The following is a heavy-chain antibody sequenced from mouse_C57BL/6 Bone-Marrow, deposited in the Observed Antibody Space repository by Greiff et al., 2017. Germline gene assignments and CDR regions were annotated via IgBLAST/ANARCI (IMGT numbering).Heavy chain of an antibody. CDR2: IYPGSGST. CDR3: ARNDPYYYGSPWFAY. D-gene: IGHD1-1*01. Sequence: QVQLQQPGAELVKPGASVKMSCKASGYTFTSYWITWVKQRPGQGLEWIGDIYPGSGSTNYNEKFKSKATLTVDTSSSTSYMQLSSLTSEHSAVYYCARNDPYYYGSPWFAYWGQGTLVTVSA. CDR1: GYTFTSYW. V-gene: IGHV1-55*01. J-gene: IGHJ3*01.